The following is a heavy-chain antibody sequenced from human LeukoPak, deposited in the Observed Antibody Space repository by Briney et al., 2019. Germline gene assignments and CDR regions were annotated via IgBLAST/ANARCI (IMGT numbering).Heavy chain of an antibody. CDR2: ISGSGGST. CDR1: GFTLSSYA. CDR3: AKSDCSGGSCYENY. V-gene: IGHV3-23*01. J-gene: IGHJ4*02. D-gene: IGHD2-15*01. Sequence: PGGSLRLSCAASGFTLSSYAMSWVRQAPGKGLEWVSAISGSGGSTYYADSVKGRFTISRDNSKNTLYLQMNSLRAEDTAVYYCAKSDCSGGSCYENYWGQGTLVTVSS.